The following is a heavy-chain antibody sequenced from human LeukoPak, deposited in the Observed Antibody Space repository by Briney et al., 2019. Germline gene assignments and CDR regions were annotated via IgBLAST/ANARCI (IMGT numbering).Heavy chain of an antibody. Sequence: PSETLSLTCTVSGGSISSGSYYWSWIRQPAGKGLEWIGRIYTSGSTNYNPSLKSRVTISVDTSKNQFSLKLSSVTAADTAVYYCARGIGRAVAAHFDYWGQGTLVTVSS. D-gene: IGHD6-19*01. CDR2: IYTSGST. J-gene: IGHJ4*02. V-gene: IGHV4-61*02. CDR1: GGSISSGSYY. CDR3: ARGIGRAVAAHFDY.